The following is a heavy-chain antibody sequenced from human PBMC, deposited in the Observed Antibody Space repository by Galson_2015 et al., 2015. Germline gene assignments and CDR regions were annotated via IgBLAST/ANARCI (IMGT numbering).Heavy chain of an antibody. J-gene: IGHJ4*02. Sequence: SLRLSCAASGFSFSSNSMNWVRQAPGKGLEWVSYISSSSSTIYYADSVKGRFTISRDNAKNSLYLQMDSLRDEDTAVYYCAREGRSSSLYSFDYSGQGTLVTVSS. CDR2: ISSSSSTI. V-gene: IGHV3-48*02. CDR1: GFSFSSNS. CDR3: AREGRSSSLYSFDY. D-gene: IGHD6-13*01.